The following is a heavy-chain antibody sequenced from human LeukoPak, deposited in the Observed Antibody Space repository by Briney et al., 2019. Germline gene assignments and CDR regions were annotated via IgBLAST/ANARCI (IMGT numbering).Heavy chain of an antibody. Sequence: ASVKVSCKASGYTFTSYYMHWVRQAPGQGLEWMGIINPSGGSTSYAQKFQGRVTITADESTSTAYMELSSLRSEDTAVYYCASNYYDSSGLHYYYYYGMDVWGQGTTVTVSS. J-gene: IGHJ6*02. CDR3: ASNYYDSSGLHYYYYYGMDV. V-gene: IGHV1-46*01. CDR1: GYTFTSYY. CDR2: INPSGGST. D-gene: IGHD3-22*01.